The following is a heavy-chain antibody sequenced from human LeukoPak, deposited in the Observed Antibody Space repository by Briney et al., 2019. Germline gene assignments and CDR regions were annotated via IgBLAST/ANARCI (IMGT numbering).Heavy chain of an antibody. CDR3: ARDKPLNITGTTRVFDY. V-gene: IGHV1-2*06. J-gene: IGHJ4*02. CDR1: GYTFTGYY. D-gene: IGHD1-20*01. Sequence: GASVKVSCKASGYTFTGYYMHWVRQAPGQGLEWMGRINPNSGGTNYAQKFQGRVTMTRDTSISTAYMELSRLRSDDTAVYYCARDKPLNITGTTRVFDYWGQGTLVTVSS. CDR2: INPNSGGT.